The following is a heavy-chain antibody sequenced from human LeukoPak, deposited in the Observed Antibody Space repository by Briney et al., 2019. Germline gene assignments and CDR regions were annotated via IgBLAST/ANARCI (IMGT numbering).Heavy chain of an antibody. Sequence: SETLSLTCTVSGGSISSGSYSWSWIRQPAGKGLEWIGRIYTSGSTNYNPSLKSRVTISVDTSKNQFSLKLSSVTAADTAVYYCARAPHYYYDSSGSIFDYWGQGTLVTVSS. CDR3: ARAPHYYYDSSGSIFDY. CDR2: IYTSGST. V-gene: IGHV4-61*02. D-gene: IGHD3-22*01. J-gene: IGHJ4*02. CDR1: GGSISSGSYS.